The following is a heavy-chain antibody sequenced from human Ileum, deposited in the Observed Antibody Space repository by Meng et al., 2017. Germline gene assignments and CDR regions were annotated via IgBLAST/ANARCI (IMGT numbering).Heavy chain of an antibody. V-gene: IGHV3-21*01. D-gene: IGHD3-16*01. Sequence: GESLKISCAASGFTFSSYSMNWVRQAPGKGLEWVSSISSSSSYIYYADSVKGQFTIFRDNAKNSLYLQMNSLRAEDTAVYYCASIQGDGTVYGMDVWGQGTTVTVSS. CDR1: GFTFSSYS. CDR3: ASIQGDGTVYGMDV. J-gene: IGHJ6*02. CDR2: ISSSSSYI.